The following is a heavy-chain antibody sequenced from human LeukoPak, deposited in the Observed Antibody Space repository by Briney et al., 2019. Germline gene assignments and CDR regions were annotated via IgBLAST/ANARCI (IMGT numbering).Heavy chain of an antibody. V-gene: IGHV3-30*02. Sequence: GGSLRLSCAASGFTFSSYGMHWVRQAPGKGLEWVAFIRYDGSNKYYADSVKGRFTISRDNAKNSLYLQMNSLRAEDTAVYYCARDLYYDSSGYSDPRLCAFDIWGQGTMVTVSS. CDR2: IRYDGSNK. CDR1: GFTFSSYG. CDR3: ARDLYYDSSGYSDPRLCAFDI. J-gene: IGHJ3*02. D-gene: IGHD3-22*01.